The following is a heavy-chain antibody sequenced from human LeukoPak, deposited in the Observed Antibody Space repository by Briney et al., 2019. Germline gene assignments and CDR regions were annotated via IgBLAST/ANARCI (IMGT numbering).Heavy chain of an antibody. Sequence: PGGSLRLSCAASGFTFDDYAMHWVRQAPGKGLEWVSGISWNSGSIGYADSVKGRFTISRDNAKNSLYLQMNSLRAEDTALYYCAKAQTPGIAAAYGMDVWGQGTLVTVSS. D-gene: IGHD6-13*01. CDR1: GFTFDDYA. J-gene: IGHJ6*02. V-gene: IGHV3-9*01. CDR3: AKAQTPGIAAAYGMDV. CDR2: ISWNSGSI.